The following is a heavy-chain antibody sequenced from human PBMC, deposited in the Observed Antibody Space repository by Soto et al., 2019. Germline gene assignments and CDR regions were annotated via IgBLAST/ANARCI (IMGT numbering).Heavy chain of an antibody. CDR3: ARAGAGTAGPRENWFDP. CDR1: GYTFTSYG. Sequence: ASVKVSCKASGYTFTSYGISWVRQAPGQGLEWMGWISAYNGNTNYAQKLQGRVTMTTDTSTSTAYMELRSLRSDDAAVYYCARAGAGTAGPRENWFDPWGQGTLVTVSS. J-gene: IGHJ5*02. V-gene: IGHV1-18*04. D-gene: IGHD6-19*01. CDR2: ISAYNGNT.